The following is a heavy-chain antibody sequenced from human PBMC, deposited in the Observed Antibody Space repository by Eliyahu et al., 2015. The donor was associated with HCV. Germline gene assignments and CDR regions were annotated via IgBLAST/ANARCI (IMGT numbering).Heavy chain of an antibody. V-gene: IGHV3-23*01. CDR2: ISGSGGST. CDR1: GFXFSXYA. Sequence: VQLLESGGGLVQPGGSLXXSXXXSGFXFSXYALSWVRQAPGKGLEWVSAISGSGGSTYYADSVKGRFTISRDNSKNTLYLQMNSLRAEDTAVYYCAKRRDFFDYWGQGTLVTVSS. CDR3: AKRRDFFDY. J-gene: IGHJ4*02.